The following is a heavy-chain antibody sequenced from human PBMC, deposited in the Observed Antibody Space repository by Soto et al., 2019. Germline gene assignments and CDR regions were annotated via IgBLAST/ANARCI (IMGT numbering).Heavy chain of an antibody. Sequence: PSETLSLTCFVSGGSISSNNYYWGWIRQPPGKGLEWIGSIYYSGSTYYNPSLKSRVTISVDTSKNQFSLKLSSVTAADTAVYYCARQAGNYGSGKTNGGYWGQGTLVTVSS. J-gene: IGHJ4*02. V-gene: IGHV4-39*01. CDR3: ARQAGNYGSGKTNGGY. CDR1: GGSISSNNYY. D-gene: IGHD3-10*01. CDR2: IYYSGST.